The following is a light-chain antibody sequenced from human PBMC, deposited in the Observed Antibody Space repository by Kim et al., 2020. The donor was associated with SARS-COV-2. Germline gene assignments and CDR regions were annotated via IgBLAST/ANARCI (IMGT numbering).Light chain of an antibody. J-gene: IGLJ1*01. CDR3: SSFTSSDTYV. V-gene: IGLV2-14*03. CDR2: DVN. CDR1: SSDVGSYNY. Sequence: GHSLTISCPGTSSDVGSYNYVSWYQQHPDKAPKVMIYDVNNRPSGVSNRFSGSKSGNTASLTISGLQAEDEADYYCSSFTSSDTYVFGTGTKVTVL.